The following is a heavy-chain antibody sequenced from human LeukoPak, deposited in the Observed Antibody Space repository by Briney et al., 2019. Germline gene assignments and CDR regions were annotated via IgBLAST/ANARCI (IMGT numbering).Heavy chain of an antibody. D-gene: IGHD2-15*01. V-gene: IGHV4-30-4*01. CDR2: IYYSGST. Sequence: SQTLSLTCTVSGGSVNNGNHYWTWIRQPPGTGLEWIGYIYYSGSTYYNPSLKSRLTISIDTSKNQFSLKLTSVTAADTAVYYCARAGYCSGSTCYSWFFDLWGRGTLVTVSS. CDR1: GGSVNNGNHY. CDR3: ARAGYCSGSTCYSWFFDL. J-gene: IGHJ2*01.